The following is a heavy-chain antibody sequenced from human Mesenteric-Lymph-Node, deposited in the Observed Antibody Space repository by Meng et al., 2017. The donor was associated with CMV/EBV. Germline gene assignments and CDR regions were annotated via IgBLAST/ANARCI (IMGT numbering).Heavy chain of an antibody. D-gene: IGHD2-15*01. CDR3: ARDWRWSDY. Sequence: GESLKISCAASGFTFSDYYMSWIRQAPGKGLEWDSYISSSGSTIYYADSVKGRFTISRDNAKNSLYLQMNSLRAEDTAVYYCARDWRWSDYWGQGTLVTVSS. V-gene: IGHV3-11*01. J-gene: IGHJ4*02. CDR2: ISSSGSTI. CDR1: GFTFSDYY.